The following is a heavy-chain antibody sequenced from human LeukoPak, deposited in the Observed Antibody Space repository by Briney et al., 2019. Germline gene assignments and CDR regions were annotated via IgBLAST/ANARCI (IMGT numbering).Heavy chain of an antibody. V-gene: IGHV4-59*01. CDR2: IYYSGST. D-gene: IGHD2-15*01. CDR1: GGSISSYY. Sequence: ASETLSLTCTVSGGSISSYYWSWIRQPPGKGLEWIGYIYYSGSTNYNPSLKSRVTISVDTSKNQFSLKLSSVTAADTAVYYCAREGSGLNWFDPWGQGTLVTVSS. CDR3: AREGSGLNWFDP. J-gene: IGHJ5*02.